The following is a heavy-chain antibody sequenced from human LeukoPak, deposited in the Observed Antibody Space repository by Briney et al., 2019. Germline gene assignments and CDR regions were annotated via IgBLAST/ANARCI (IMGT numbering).Heavy chain of an antibody. V-gene: IGHV3-53*01. CDR3: ARVAAYCGGDCYDY. Sequence: GGSLRLSCAASGFTVSSNYMSWVRQAPGKGLEWVSVIYSGGSTYYADSVKGRFTISRDNSKSTLYIQMNSLRAEDTAVYYCARVAAYCGGDCYDYWGQGTLVTVSS. D-gene: IGHD2-21*01. CDR1: GFTVSSNY. J-gene: IGHJ4*02. CDR2: IYSGGST.